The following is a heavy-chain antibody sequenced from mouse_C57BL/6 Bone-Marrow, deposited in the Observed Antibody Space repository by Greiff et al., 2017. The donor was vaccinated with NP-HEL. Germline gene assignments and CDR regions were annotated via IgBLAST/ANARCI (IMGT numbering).Heavy chain of an antibody. J-gene: IGHJ1*03. CDR2: INPYNGGT. V-gene: IGHV1-19*01. D-gene: IGHD1-1*01. Sequence: EVQLQQSGPVLVKPGASVKMSCKASGYTFTDYYMNWVKQSHGKSLEWIGVINPYNGGTSYNQKFKGKATLTVDKSSSTAYMELNSLTSEDSAVYYCARSVYYYGSSRYWYFDVWGTGTTVTVSS. CDR1: GYTFTDYY. CDR3: ARSVYYYGSSRYWYFDV.